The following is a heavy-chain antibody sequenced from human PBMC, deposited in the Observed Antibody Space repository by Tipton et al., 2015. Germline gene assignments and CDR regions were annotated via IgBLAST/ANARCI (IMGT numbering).Heavy chain of an antibody. CDR3: ACQDYDILTRDYQTVDY. V-gene: IGHV4-34*01. J-gene: IGHJ4*02. D-gene: IGHD3-9*01. CDR1: GGSFSGYY. CDR2: INHSGGT. Sequence: TLSLTCAVYGGSFSGYYWTWIRQPPGKGLEWIGEINHSGGTKYNPSLKSRVTMSVDTSKNQFSLRVRSVTAADTAVYYCACQDYDILTRDYQTVDYWGQGTLVTVSS.